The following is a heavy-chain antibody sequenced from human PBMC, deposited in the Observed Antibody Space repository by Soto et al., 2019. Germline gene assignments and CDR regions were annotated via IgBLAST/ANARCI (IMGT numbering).Heavy chain of an antibody. CDR3: AKGRGGSGSLTPRVDF. D-gene: IGHD3-10*01. V-gene: IGHV3-23*01. Sequence: EVQLLESGGGLVQPGGSLRLSCAASGFTFNNYARTWVRQAPGKGLEWVSALSGGGDTTSYANSVKGRFTVSRDGSKSTLYLQMSSLRAEDSALYYCAKGRGGSGSLTPRVDFWGQGTLVTVSS. CDR2: LSGGGDTT. J-gene: IGHJ4*02. CDR1: GFTFNNYA.